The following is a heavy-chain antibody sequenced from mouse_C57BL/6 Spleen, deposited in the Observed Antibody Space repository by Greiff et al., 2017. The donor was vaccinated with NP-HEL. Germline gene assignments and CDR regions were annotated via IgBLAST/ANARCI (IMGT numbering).Heavy chain of an antibody. CDR1: GFTFSSYA. CDR2: ISDGGSYT. J-gene: IGHJ2*01. D-gene: IGHD2-5*01. CDR3: ARDRSNYDFDY. V-gene: IGHV5-4*01. Sequence: EVHLVESGGGLVKPGGSLKLSCAASGFTFSSYAMSWVRQTPEKRLEWVATISDGGSYTYYPDYVKGRFTISRDNAKNNLYLQMSHLKSEDTAMYYCARDRSNYDFDYWGQGTTLTVSS.